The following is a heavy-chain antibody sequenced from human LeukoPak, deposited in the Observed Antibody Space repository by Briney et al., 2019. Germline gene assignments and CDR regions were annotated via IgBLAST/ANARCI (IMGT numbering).Heavy chain of an antibody. CDR3: ARGPAISLDTGYLDY. D-gene: IGHD5-18*01. J-gene: IGHJ4*02. CDR2: IYYSGST. V-gene: IGHV4-59*01. CDR1: GGSINSYY. Sequence: PSETLSLTCSVSGGSINSYYWHWLRQPPGKGLEWIGYIYYSGSTNYNPSLKSRVTISVDTSKNQFSLKLTSMTAADTALYYCARGPAISLDTGYLDYWGQGTLVTVSS.